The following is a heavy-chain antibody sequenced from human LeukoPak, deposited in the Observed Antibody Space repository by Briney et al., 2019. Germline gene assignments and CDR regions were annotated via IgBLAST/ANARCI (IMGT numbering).Heavy chain of an antibody. CDR2: IDGGGGSI. V-gene: IGHV3-48*03. CDR1: GFTFSDFE. CDR3: ARELLLCGGDCNDY. Sequence: GGSLRLSCAASGFTFSDFEMNWVRQVPGKGLEWVSHIDGGGGSIFYADSVKGRFTASRDNAKNSLYLQMNSLRVEDTAIYYCARELLLCGGDCNDYWGQGTLVTVSS. J-gene: IGHJ4*02. D-gene: IGHD2-21*02.